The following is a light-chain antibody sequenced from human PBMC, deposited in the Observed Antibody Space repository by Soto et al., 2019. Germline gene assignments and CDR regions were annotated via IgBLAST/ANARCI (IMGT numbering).Light chain of an antibody. CDR1: QSVSSSS. V-gene: IGKV3-20*01. CDR3: QQYGSSPRT. J-gene: IGKJ5*01. Sequence: EIEMTQSPASLSVSPGQRATLCYGASQSVSSSSLAWYQQKVGRAPRVLIYGASSRATGIPDRFSGSGSGTDFTLTITRLEPEDFAVYYCQQYGSSPRTFGQGTRLEIK. CDR2: GAS.